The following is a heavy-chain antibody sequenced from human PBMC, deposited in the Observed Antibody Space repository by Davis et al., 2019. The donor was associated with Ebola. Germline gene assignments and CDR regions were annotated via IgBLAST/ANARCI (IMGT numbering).Heavy chain of an antibody. J-gene: IGHJ5*02. CDR1: GGSISSYY. Sequence: PSETLSLTCTVSGGSISSYYWSWIRQPPGKGLEWIGYIYYSGSTNYNPSLKSRVTISVDTSKNQFSLKLSSVTAADTAVYYCARGRGRFDPWGQGTLVTVSS. CDR2: IYYSGST. D-gene: IGHD3-16*01. CDR3: ARGRGRFDP. V-gene: IGHV4-59*01.